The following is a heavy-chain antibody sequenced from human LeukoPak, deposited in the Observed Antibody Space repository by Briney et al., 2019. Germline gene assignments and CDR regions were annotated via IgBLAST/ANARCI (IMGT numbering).Heavy chain of an antibody. CDR3: AGGQQLVF. J-gene: IGHJ4*02. D-gene: IGHD6-13*01. CDR2: IKQGGSEK. Sequence: GGSLRLSCEASGFTFSTYWMSWVRQAPGKGLEWVANIKQGGSEKNYVDSVKGRFTISRDNAKNSLYLQMNSLRAEDTAVYYCAGGQQLVFWGQGTLVTVSS. CDR1: GFTFSTYW. V-gene: IGHV3-7*03.